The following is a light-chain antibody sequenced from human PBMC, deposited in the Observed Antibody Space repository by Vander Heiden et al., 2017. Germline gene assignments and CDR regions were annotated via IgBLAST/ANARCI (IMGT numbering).Light chain of an antibody. Sequence: DIFMTQSPDSLSVSLGESASTNCKSSQSLLYSSKNENKLAWYQQKPGQPPKLLIYWAFTRESGVPDRFSGSGSGTDFTLTISSLQAEDVAVYYCQQEHSTPWTFGQRTKVEVK. CDR2: WAF. V-gene: IGKV4-1*01. CDR1: QSLLYSSKNENK. CDR3: QQEHSTPWT. J-gene: IGKJ1*01.